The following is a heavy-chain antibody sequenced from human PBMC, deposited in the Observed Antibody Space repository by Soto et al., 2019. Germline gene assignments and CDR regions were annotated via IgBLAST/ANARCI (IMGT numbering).Heavy chain of an antibody. V-gene: IGHV1-24*01. CDR3: ATGKGYSYGGDKGAFDI. CDR1: GYTLTELS. J-gene: IGHJ3*02. Sequence: ASVKVSCKVSGYTLTELSMHWVRQAPGKGLEWMGGFDPEDGETIYAQKFQGRVTMTEDTSTDTAYMELSSLRSEDTAVYYCATGKGYSYGGDKGAFDIWGQGTMVTVSS. D-gene: IGHD5-18*01. CDR2: FDPEDGET.